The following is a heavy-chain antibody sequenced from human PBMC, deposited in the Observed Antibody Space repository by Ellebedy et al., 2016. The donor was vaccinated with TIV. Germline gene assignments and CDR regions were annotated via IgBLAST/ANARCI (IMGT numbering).Heavy chain of an antibody. CDR3: ARDPHYYGSGKFCCMDV. Sequence: AASVKVSCKASGYTFTANYVHWVRQAPGQGFEWVGIIDASGGVTTYAQKFQGRVTMTRDTSTGTVYMELSSLRADDTAVYYCARDPHYYGSGKFCCMDVWGQGTTVTVSS. D-gene: IGHD3-10*01. CDR2: IDASGGVT. CDR1: GYTFTANY. V-gene: IGHV1-46*01. J-gene: IGHJ6*02.